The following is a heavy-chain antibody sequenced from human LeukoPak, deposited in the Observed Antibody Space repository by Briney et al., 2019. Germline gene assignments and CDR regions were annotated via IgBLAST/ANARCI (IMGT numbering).Heavy chain of an antibody. J-gene: IGHJ2*01. CDR1: GGTFSSYA. Sequence: GASVKVSCKASGGTFSSYAISWVRQAPGQGLEWMGGIIPIFGTANYAQKFQGRVTITADESTSTAYMELSSLRSEDTAVYYCASKTYYDSSGTGDWYFDLWGRGTLVTVSS. D-gene: IGHD3-22*01. CDR2: IIPIFGTA. CDR3: ASKTYYDSSGTGDWYFDL. V-gene: IGHV1-69*13.